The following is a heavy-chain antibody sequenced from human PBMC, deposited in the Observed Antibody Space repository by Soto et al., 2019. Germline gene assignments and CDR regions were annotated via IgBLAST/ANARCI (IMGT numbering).Heavy chain of an antibody. CDR1: GGTFSSYT. V-gene: IGHV1-69*02. J-gene: IGHJ3*02. CDR2: IIPILGIA. CDR3: ARGPRSEYCSGGSCSAFDI. Sequence: KVSCKASGGTFSSYTISWVRQAPGQGLEWMGRIIPILGIANYAQKFQGRVTITADKSTSTAYMELSSLRSEDTAVYYCARGPRSEYCSGGSCSAFDIWGQGTMVTVS. D-gene: IGHD2-15*01.